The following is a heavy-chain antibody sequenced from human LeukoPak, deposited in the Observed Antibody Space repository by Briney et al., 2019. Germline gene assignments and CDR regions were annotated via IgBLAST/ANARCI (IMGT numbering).Heavy chain of an antibody. D-gene: IGHD6-6*01. CDR1: GFPFSNSV. J-gene: IGHJ4*02. CDR3: TKAAISSSRTAEY. V-gene: IGHV3-23*01. Sequence: GGSLRLSCAASGFPFSNSVMNWVRQTPGKGLEWVSTIVASGTAYSADSVKGRFTGSRDNSKNTIYLQMGSLRAEDTAVYYCTKAAISSSRTAEYWGPGTLVTVSS. CDR2: IVASGTA.